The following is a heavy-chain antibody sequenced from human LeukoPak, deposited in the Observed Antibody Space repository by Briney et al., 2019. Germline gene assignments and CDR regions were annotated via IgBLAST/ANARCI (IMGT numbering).Heavy chain of an antibody. CDR2: INWNGVST. V-gene: IGHV3-20*04. CDR3: ARDSNNYYFGYFDY. CDR1: GFTFDDYG. Sequence: GGSLRLSCAASGFTFDDYGMSWVRQAPGKGLEWVSGINWNGVSTGYADSVKGRFTISRDNAKNSLYLQMNRLRAEDTAIYYCARDSNNYYFGYFDYWGQGTLVTVSS. J-gene: IGHJ4*02. D-gene: IGHD3-22*01.